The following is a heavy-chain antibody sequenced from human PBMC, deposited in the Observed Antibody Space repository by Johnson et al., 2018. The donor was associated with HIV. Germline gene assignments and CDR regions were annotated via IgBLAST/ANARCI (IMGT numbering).Heavy chain of an antibody. CDR1: GFTFDDYG. CDR3: AKAFSSSWSDAFDI. V-gene: IGHV3-20*04. Sequence: EVQVVESGGGVVRPGGSLRLSCAASGFTFDDYGMSWVRQAPGKGLEWVSGINWNGGSTGYADSVKGRFTISRDNSKNTLYLQMNSLRAEDTAVYYCAKAFSSSWSDAFDIWGQGTMVTVSS. D-gene: IGHD6-13*01. J-gene: IGHJ3*02. CDR2: INWNGGST.